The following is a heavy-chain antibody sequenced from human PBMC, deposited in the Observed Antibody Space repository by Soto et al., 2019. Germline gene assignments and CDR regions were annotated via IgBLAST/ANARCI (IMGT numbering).Heavy chain of an antibody. D-gene: IGHD1-26*01. V-gene: IGHV3-21*01. CDR3: TRDQGGSYDSWFDP. CDR2: ISSGSAFR. J-gene: IGHJ5*02. Sequence: EVQVVESGGGLVKPGGSLRLSCTFTFSMYSMNWVRQAPGKRLEGVASISSGSAFRKYADSVKGRFSISRDNAKNAVSLKMNSFRAEDTAMYYCTRDQGGSYDSWFDPWGRGTLVSVSS. CDR1: FTFSMYS.